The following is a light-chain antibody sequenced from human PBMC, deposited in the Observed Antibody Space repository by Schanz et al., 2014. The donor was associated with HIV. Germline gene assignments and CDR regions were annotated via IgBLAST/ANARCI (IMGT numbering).Light chain of an antibody. CDR1: SSNIGAGYD. CDR2: GNN. CDR3: ATWDDSLSGV. V-gene: IGLV1-40*01. J-gene: IGLJ3*02. Sequence: QSVLTQPPSVSGAPGQRVTISCTGSSSNIGAGYDVHWSQQLPGTAPKLLIYGNNNRPSGVPDRFSGSKSGTSASLAIIGLRSEDEAHYYCATWDDSLSGVFGGGTKLTVL.